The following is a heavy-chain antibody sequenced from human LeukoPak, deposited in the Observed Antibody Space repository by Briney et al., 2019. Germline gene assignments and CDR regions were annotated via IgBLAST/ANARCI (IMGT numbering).Heavy chain of an antibody. V-gene: IGHV5-51*01. J-gene: IGHJ6*02. CDR2: IYPGDSDT. D-gene: IGHD3-10*01. Sequence: GESLKISCKGSGYSLTSYWIGWVRQMPGKGLEWMGIIYPGDSDTRYSPSFQGQVTISADKSISTAYLQWSSLKASDTAMYYCARQAPYGSGSSSYYGMDVWGQGTTVTVSS. CDR1: GYSLTSYW. CDR3: ARQAPYGSGSSSYYGMDV.